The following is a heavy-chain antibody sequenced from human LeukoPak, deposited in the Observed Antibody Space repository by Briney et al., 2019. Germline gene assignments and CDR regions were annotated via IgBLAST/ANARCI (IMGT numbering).Heavy chain of an antibody. CDR2: IYTSGST. CDR1: GGSISSYY. D-gene: IGHD3-22*01. V-gene: IGHV4-4*07. CDR3: ARTTYYYDSSGYAWFDP. Sequence: SETLSLTCTVSGGSISSYYWSWIRQPAGKGLEWIGRIYTSGSTNYNPSLKSRVTMSVDTSKKQFSLKLSSVTAADTAVYYCARTTYYYDSSGYAWFDPWGQGTLVTVSS. J-gene: IGHJ5*02.